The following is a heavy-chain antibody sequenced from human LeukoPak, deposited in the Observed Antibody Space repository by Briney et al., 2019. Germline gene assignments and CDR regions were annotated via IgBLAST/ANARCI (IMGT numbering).Heavy chain of an antibody. J-gene: IGHJ4*02. V-gene: IGHV3-30*04. CDR3: ATPLWFGDLLPLNY. Sequence: GGSLRLSCAASGFTFSSYAMHWVRQAPGKGLEWVAVISYDGSNKYYADSVKGRFTISRDNSKSTLYLQMNSLRAEDTAVYYCATPLWFGDLLPLNYWGQGTLVTVSS. CDR1: GFTFSSYA. D-gene: IGHD3-10*01. CDR2: ISYDGSNK.